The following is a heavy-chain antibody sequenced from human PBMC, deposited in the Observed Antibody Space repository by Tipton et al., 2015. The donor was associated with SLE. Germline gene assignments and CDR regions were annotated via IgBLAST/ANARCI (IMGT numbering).Heavy chain of an antibody. CDR3: AKEVPLAPFDC. CDR2: ISSSSSTI. J-gene: IGHJ4*02. D-gene: IGHD1-1*01. Sequence: SLRLSCAASGFTFSSYGMNWARQAPGKGLEWVSYISSSSSTIYYADSVKGRFTISRDNAKNSLYLQMNSLRVEDTAVYYCAKEVPLAPFDCWGQGILVTVS. V-gene: IGHV3-48*01. CDR1: GFTFSSYG.